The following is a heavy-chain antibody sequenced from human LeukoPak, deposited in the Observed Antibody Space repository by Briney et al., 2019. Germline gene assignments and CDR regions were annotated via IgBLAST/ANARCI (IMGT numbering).Heavy chain of an antibody. CDR1: GFTFSSYA. Sequence: GGSLRLSCAASGFTFSSYAMSWVCQAPGKGLEWVSAISGSGGSTYYADSVKGRFTISRDNSKNTLYLQMNSLRAEDTAVYYCARDRNWNYYDYWGQGTLVTVSS. D-gene: IGHD1-20*01. V-gene: IGHV3-23*01. CDR2: ISGSGGST. J-gene: IGHJ4*02. CDR3: ARDRNWNYYDY.